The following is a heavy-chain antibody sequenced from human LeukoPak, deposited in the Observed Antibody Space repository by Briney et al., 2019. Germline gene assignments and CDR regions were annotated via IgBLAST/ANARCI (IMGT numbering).Heavy chain of an antibody. V-gene: IGHV4-39*07. D-gene: IGHD1/OR15-1a*01. J-gene: IGHJ4*02. CDR2: INYSGST. CDR3: ARYYIIGTFHFDY. Sequence: SETLSLTCTVSGGSISSSSYYWSWIRQPPGKGLEWIASINYSGSTYFNPSLKSRVTISIDTSTNQFSLKPNSVTAADTAVYYCARYYIIGTFHFDYWGQGTLVTVSS. CDR1: GGSISSSSYY.